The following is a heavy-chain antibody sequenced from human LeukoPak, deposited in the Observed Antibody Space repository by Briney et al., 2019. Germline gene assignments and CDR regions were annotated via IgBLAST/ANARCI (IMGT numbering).Heavy chain of an antibody. CDR3: AKAPRGFQWFVDS. CDR1: GFTFNNYG. CDR2: INGDGDIT. V-gene: IGHV3-23*01. D-gene: IGHD3-22*01. Sequence: GGSLRLSCAASGFTFNNYGMNWVRQAPGKGLEWVSDINGDGDITFNADPVKGRFTISRDNSKNEVYLQMNNLRTEDTAVYYCAKAPRGFQWFVDSWGQGTLVTVSS. J-gene: IGHJ4*02.